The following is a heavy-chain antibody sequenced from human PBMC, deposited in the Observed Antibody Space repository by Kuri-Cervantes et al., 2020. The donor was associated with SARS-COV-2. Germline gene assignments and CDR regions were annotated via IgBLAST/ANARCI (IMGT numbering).Heavy chain of an antibody. CDR1: GFTFSSHA. V-gene: IGHV3-30-3*02. J-gene: IGHJ4*02. CDR2: ISYDGSNK. D-gene: IGHD6-25*01. CDR3: AKSLRRLSDYFDY. Sequence: GESLKISCAASGFTFSSHAMHWVRQAPGKGLEWVAVISYDGSNKYYADSVKGRFTISRDNSKNTLYLQMNSLRAEDTAVYYCAKSLRRLSDYFDYWGQGTLVTVSS.